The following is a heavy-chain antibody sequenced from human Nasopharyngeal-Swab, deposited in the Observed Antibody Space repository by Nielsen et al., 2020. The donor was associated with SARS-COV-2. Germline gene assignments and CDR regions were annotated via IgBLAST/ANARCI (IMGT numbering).Heavy chain of an antibody. J-gene: IGHJ4*02. CDR3: ARERMVRGLLLGPFDY. D-gene: IGHD3-10*01. CDR2: IWYDGSNK. V-gene: IGHV3-33*08. CDR1: GFTFSSYA. Sequence: GGSLRLSCAASGFTFSSYAMHWVRQAPGKGLEWVAVIWYDGSNKYYADSVKGRFTISRDNSKNTLYLQMNSLRAEDTAVYYCARERMVRGLLLGPFDYWGQGTLVTVSS.